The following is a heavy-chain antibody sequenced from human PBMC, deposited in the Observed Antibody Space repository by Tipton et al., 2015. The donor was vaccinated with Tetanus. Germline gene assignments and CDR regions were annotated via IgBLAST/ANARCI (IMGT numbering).Heavy chain of an antibody. CDR1: GFTFGSYP. CDR2: VSGNGGST. D-gene: IGHD3-10*01. V-gene: IGHV3-23*01. CDR3: AKAKSWINLWFGDA. Sequence: SLRLSCAASGFTFGSYPMTWVRQAPGKGLEWVSGVSGNGGSTNYADSVRGLFTVSRDNSENTLYLQMNSLRPEDTAIYYCAKAKSWINLWFGDAWGPGTRVTVSS. J-gene: IGHJ4*02.